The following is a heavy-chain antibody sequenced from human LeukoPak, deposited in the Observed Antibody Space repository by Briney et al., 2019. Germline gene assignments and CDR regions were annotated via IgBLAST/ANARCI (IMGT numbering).Heavy chain of an antibody. CDR3: TLEYNNSGFDY. CDR1: GFTFSSYA. J-gene: IGHJ4*02. CDR2: ISYDGSEV. Sequence: GGSLRLSCAASGFTFSSYAIPWVRQAPGKGLEWVASISYDGSEVYYADSVKGRFTISRDNSKNTVSLRMNSLRAEDTAVYFCTLEYNNSGFDYWGQGTLVTVSS. V-gene: IGHV3-30-3*01. D-gene: IGHD1-14*01.